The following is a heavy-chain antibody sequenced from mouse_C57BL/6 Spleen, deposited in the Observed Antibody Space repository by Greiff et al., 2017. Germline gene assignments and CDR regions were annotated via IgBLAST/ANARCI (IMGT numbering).Heavy chain of an antibody. CDR3: ARAKGYYDYDYAMDY. CDR2: IYPGDGDI. V-gene: IGHV1-82*01. CDR1: GYAFSSSW. D-gene: IGHD2-4*01. J-gene: IGHJ4*01. Sequence: VQLQQSGPELVKPGASVKISCKASGYAFSSSWLNWVKQRPGKGLVWIGRIYPGDGDINDNGKSKGKATLTADKSPSTAYMQLTSLTSEDSAVYFCARAKGYYDYDYAMDYWGQGTSVTVSS.